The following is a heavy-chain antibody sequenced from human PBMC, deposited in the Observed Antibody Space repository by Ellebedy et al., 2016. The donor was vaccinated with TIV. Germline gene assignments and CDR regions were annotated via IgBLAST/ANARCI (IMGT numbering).Heavy chain of an antibody. CDR1: GFTFSSFA. D-gene: IGHD3-22*01. J-gene: IGHJ4*02. V-gene: IGHV3-23*01. Sequence: GESLKISCAASGFTFSSFAMTWVRPAPGKGLEWVSTISHTGSRTYYTDSVEGRFIIYRDTSKKTLYLQMNGLRAEDTAVYYCAKGRGGGSDSSAPRYYFDYWGLGTLVTVSS. CDR2: ISHTGSRT. CDR3: AKGRGGGSDSSAPRYYFDY.